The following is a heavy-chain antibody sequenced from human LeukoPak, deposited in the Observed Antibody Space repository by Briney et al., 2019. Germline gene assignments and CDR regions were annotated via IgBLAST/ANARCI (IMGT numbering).Heavy chain of an antibody. CDR2: IKQDKSEE. V-gene: IGHV3-7*04. CDR1: GFTFSNAW. CDR3: VRGMDV. Sequence: GGSLRLSCAASGFTFSNAWMSWVRQAPGKGLEWVANIKQDKSEEYYVDSVRGRFTISRDNAKNSQYLQMNSLRVEDTAVYYCVRGMDVWGQGTTVTVSS. J-gene: IGHJ6*02.